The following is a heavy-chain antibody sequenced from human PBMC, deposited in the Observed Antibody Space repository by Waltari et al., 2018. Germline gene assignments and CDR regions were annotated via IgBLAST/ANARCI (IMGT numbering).Heavy chain of an antibody. CDR3: ARRFCSGGKCYGDI. J-gene: IGHJ4*02. Sequence: EVLLVQSGAEVKKPGESLKISCKGSGYSFSNTWIGWMRQMPGKGLEWMGIIYPVDSDTRYSPSFQGQVRISVDKSITTAYLQWDSLKASDTAMYYCARRFCSGGKCYGDIWGQGTLVIVSS. V-gene: IGHV5-51*01. CDR1: GYSFSNTW. D-gene: IGHD2-15*01. CDR2: IYPVDSDT.